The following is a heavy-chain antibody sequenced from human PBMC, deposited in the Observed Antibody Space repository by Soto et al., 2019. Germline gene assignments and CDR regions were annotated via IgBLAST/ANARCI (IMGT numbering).Heavy chain of an antibody. Sequence: LKISCKGSGYSFTSYWISWVRQMPGKGLEWMGRIDPSDSYTNYSPSFQGHVTISADKSISTAYLQWSSLKASDTAMYYCARHPSPGNYDSSGYYLADPWGQGTLVTVSS. CDR1: GYSFTSYW. CDR2: IDPSDSYT. V-gene: IGHV5-10-1*01. D-gene: IGHD3-22*01. J-gene: IGHJ5*02. CDR3: ARHPSPGNYDSSGYYLADP.